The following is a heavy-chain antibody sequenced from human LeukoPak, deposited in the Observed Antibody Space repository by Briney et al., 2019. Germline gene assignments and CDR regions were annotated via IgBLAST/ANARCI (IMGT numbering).Heavy chain of an antibody. CDR3: ARPFRRAAAGPYYFDY. Sequence: GASVKVSCKASGYTFTGYYMHWVRLTPGEGLEWVGWINPNSGGTNYAQKFQGRVTMTRDTSISTAYMELSRLRSDDTAVYYCARPFRRAAAGPYYFDYWGQGTLVTVSS. D-gene: IGHD6-13*01. V-gene: IGHV1-2*02. CDR2: INPNSGGT. CDR1: GYTFTGYY. J-gene: IGHJ4*02.